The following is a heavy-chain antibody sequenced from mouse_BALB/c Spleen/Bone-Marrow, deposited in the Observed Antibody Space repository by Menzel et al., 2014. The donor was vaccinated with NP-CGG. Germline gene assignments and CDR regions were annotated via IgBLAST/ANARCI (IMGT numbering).Heavy chain of an antibody. CDR3: GRLGYCGGFAY. Sequence: EVQRVESGGGLVQPGRFLKLSCAASGFDFSEFWMDWVRQAPGKGLEWIGEINPDSSTINYTPSLKDRFIISRDNAKNTLYLQMSKVRSEDTALYYGGRLGYCGGFAYWGQGTLVTVSA. D-gene: IGHD4-1*01. V-gene: IGHV4-1*02. CDR1: GFDFSEFW. J-gene: IGHJ3*01. CDR2: INPDSSTI.